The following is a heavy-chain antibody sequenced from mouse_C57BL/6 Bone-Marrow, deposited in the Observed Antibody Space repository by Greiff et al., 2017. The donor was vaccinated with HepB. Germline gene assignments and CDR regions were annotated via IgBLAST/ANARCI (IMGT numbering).Heavy chain of an antibody. J-gene: IGHJ2*01. CDR1: GYTFTGYW. CDR3: ARSGSSPYYFDY. D-gene: IGHD1-1*01. V-gene: IGHV1-9*01. Sequence: VKLQESGAELMKPGASVKLSCKATGYTFTGYWIEWVKQRPGHGLEWIGEILPGSGSTNYNEKFKGKATLTVDKSSSTAYMLLSSLTSEDSAVYFCARSGSSPYYFDYWGQGTTLTVSS. CDR2: ILPGSGST.